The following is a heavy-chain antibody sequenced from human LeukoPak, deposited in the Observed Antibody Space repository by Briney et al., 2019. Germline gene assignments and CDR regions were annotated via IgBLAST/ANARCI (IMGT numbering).Heavy chain of an antibody. CDR2: IYTSGST. CDR1: RGSISSYY. J-gene: IGHJ4*02. D-gene: IGHD4-17*01. CDR3: ARSLYGDYDFGY. Sequence: PSETLSLTCTLPRGSISSYYWSWIRQPAGKGLEWIGRIYTSGSTNYNPSLKSRVTISLDKSNNQFSLKLSSVTAADTAVYYCARSLYGDYDFGYWGQGTLVTVSS. V-gene: IGHV4-4*07.